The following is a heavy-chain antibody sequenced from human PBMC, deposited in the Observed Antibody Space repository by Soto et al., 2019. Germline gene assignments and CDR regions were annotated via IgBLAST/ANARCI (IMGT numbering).Heavy chain of an antibody. CDR3: AKDYGPITMVRGEVYYGMDV. D-gene: IGHD3-10*01. CDR1: GFTFDDYT. J-gene: IGHJ6*02. Sequence: PGGSLRLSCAASGFTFDDYTMHWVRQAPGKGLEWVSLISWDGGSTYYADSVKGRFTISRDNSKNSLYLQMNSLRTEDTALYYCAKDYGPITMVRGEVYYGMDVWGQGTTVTVSS. CDR2: ISWDGGST. V-gene: IGHV3-43*01.